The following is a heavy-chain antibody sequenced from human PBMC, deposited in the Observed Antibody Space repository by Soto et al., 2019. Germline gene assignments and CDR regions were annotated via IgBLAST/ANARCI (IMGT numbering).Heavy chain of an antibody. CDR2: INPKSGGT. CDR3: ATDRVAFDM. V-gene: IGHV1-2*02. D-gene: IGHD3-22*01. Sequence: SVEVSLRASCYMFTGYYIHWVRQAPGQGLEWMGWINPKSGGTKYAEKFQGRVSMTGDTSITTAYLELSSLTSDDTAVYYCATDRVAFDMWGQGTKVTVSS. J-gene: IGHJ3*02. CDR1: CYMFTGYY.